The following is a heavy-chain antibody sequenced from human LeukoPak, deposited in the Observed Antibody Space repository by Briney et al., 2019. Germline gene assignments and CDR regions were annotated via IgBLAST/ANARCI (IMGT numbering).Heavy chain of an antibody. D-gene: IGHD3-10*01. Sequence: GGSLRLSCAASGFTFSSYGMHWVRQAPGKGLEWVAFIRYDGSNKYYADSVKGRFTISRDNSKNTLYLQMNSLRAEDTAVYYCAKPHKTYGSGSYTYYMDVWGKGTTVTVSS. CDR2: IRYDGSNK. V-gene: IGHV3-30*02. CDR3: AKPHKTYGSGSYTYYMDV. CDR1: GFTFSSYG. J-gene: IGHJ6*03.